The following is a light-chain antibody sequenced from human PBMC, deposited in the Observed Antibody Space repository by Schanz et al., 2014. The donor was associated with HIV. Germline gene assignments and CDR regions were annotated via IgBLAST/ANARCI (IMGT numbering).Light chain of an antibody. Sequence: QSALTQPPSASGSPGQSVTISCTGTSSDVGGYNYVSWYQQHPGKAPKLIIFEVVKRPSGVPDRFSGSKSGNTASLTVSGLQADDEADYYCGSYGGSDNMVFGGGTKLTVL. CDR2: EVV. J-gene: IGLJ3*02. CDR1: SSDVGGYNY. V-gene: IGLV2-8*01. CDR3: GSYGGSDNMV.